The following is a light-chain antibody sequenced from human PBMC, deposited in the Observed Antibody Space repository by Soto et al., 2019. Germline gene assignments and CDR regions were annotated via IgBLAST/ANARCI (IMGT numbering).Light chain of an antibody. J-gene: IGKJ5*01. CDR1: QSVLSSSNNKNY. V-gene: IGKV4-1*01. CDR3: QQYHSDPIT. CDR2: WAS. Sequence: DFVMIQSPDSLAVSLGERATINCKSSQSVLSSSNNKNYLAWFQQKPGQPPKLLIYWASARKPGVPDRFIGSGSGTDFTLTITSLQAEDVAVYYCQQYHSDPITFGQGTRLEIK.